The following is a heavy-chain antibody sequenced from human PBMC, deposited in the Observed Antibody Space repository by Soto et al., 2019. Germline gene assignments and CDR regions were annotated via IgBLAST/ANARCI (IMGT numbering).Heavy chain of an antibody. D-gene: IGHD3-22*01. CDR2: IWYDGTNK. J-gene: IGHJ4*02. V-gene: IGHV3-33*01. CDR3: ARTAYYYDSSGYYFDY. Sequence: QVQLVESGGGVVQPGRSLRLSCAASGFTFSSYGMHWVRQAPGKGVEWVAVIWYDGTNKYYADSVKGRFTISRDNSKNTLYLQMNSLRAEDTAVYYCARTAYYYDSSGYYFDYWGQGTLVTVSS. CDR1: GFTFSSYG.